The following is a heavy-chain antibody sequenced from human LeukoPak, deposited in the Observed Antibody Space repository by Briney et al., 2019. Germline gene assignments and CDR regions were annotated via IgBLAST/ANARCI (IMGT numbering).Heavy chain of an antibody. CDR3: ARLHWDREREGFFDY. CDR2: INPSGGTT. D-gene: IGHD7-27*01. V-gene: IGHV1-46*01. CDR1: GGTFSSYA. J-gene: IGHJ4*02. Sequence: GASVKVSCKASGGTFSSYAISWVRQAPGQGLEWMGIINPSGGTTRYAQKFQGRVTMTRDMSTSTVYMEVSSLRSEDTAVYYCARLHWDREREGFFDYWGQGTLVTVSS.